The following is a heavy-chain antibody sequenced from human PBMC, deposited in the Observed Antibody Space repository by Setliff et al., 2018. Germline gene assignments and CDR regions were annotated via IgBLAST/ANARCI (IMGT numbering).Heavy chain of an antibody. J-gene: IGHJ4*02. CDR2: ISAYNGNT. V-gene: IGHV1-18*01. CDR1: GYTFSTYG. CDR3: ARDLVGYCSGGSCYDWDY. D-gene: IGHD2-15*01. Sequence: ASVKVSCKDSGYTFSTYGISWVRQAPGQGLEWMGWISAYNGNTNYAQRFQGRVTMTTDTSTSTAYMELRSLRSDDTAVYYCARDLVGYCSGGSCYDWDYWGQGTLVTVSS.